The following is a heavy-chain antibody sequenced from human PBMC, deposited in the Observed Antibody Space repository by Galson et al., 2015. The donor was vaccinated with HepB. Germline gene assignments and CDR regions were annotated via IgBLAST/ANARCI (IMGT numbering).Heavy chain of an antibody. V-gene: IGHV1-18*01. Sequence: SVKVSCKASGYSFTRYGFSRVRQAPGQGLEWMGWISGFNGNTNYEQKFQGSVTMTTDTSTSTAYMELRSLRSDDTAVYYCARDSRLELRLNNYFSYGMDVWGQGSAVIVSS. CDR1: GYSFTRYG. CDR2: ISGFNGNT. J-gene: IGHJ6*02. CDR3: ARDSRLELRLNNYFSYGMDV. D-gene: IGHD1-1*01.